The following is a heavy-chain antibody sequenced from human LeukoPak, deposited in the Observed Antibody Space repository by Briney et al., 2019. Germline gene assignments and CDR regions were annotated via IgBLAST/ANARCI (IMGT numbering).Heavy chain of an antibody. J-gene: IGHJ2*01. Sequence: SETLSLTCTVSGGSISSSSYYWGWIRQPPGKGLEWIGSIYYSGSTYYNPSLKSRVTISVDTSKNQFSLKLGSVTAADTAVYYCAREGRSGPQVEMATIRYFDLWGRGTLVTVSS. D-gene: IGHD5-24*01. CDR1: GGSISSSSYY. CDR2: IYYSGST. CDR3: AREGRSGPQVEMATIRYFDL. V-gene: IGHV4-39*07.